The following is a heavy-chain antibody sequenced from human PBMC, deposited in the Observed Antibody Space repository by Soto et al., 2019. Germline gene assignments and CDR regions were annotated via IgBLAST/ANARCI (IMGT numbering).Heavy chain of an antibody. D-gene: IGHD2-8*02. V-gene: IGHV4-34*01. Sequence: PSETLSLTCTVSGGSIRSYYWTWIRQPPGTGLEWIGEINHSGSTNYNPSLKSRVTISVDTSKNQFSLKLTSVTAADTAVYYCARDKITGLSDYWGQGTLVTVSS. J-gene: IGHJ4*02. CDR1: GGSIRSYY. CDR3: ARDKITGLSDY. CDR2: INHSGST.